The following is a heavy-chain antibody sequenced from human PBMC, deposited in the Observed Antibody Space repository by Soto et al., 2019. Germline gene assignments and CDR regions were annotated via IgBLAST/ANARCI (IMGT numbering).Heavy chain of an antibody. CDR2: IYYSGST. CDR3: ARSRGYSYGYLGTMIVGRPGAFDI. V-gene: IGHV4-59*01. Sequence: SETLSLTCTVSGGSISSYYWRWIRQPPGKGLEWIGYIYYSGSTNYNPSLKSRVTISVDTSKNQFSLKLSSVTAADTAVYYCARSRGYSYGYLGTMIVGRPGAFDIWGQGTMVT. J-gene: IGHJ3*02. CDR1: GGSISSYY. D-gene: IGHD5-18*01.